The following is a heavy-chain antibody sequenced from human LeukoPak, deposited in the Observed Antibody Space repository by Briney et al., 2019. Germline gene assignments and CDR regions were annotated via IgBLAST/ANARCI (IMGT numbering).Heavy chain of an antibody. Sequence: PGGSLRLSCAASGFTVSSNYMSWVRQDPGKGLEWVSVIYSGGSTYYADSVKGRFTISRDNSKNTLYLQMNSLRAEDTAVYYCARDKRNYYDSSGLGFDYWGQGTLVTVSS. J-gene: IGHJ4*02. CDR1: GFTVSSNY. V-gene: IGHV3-66*01. CDR3: ARDKRNYYDSSGLGFDY. D-gene: IGHD3-22*01. CDR2: IYSGGST.